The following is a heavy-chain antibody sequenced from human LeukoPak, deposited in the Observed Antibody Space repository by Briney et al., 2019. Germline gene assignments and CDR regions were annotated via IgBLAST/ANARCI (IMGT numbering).Heavy chain of an antibody. J-gene: IGHJ3*02. CDR2: INPSGGST. CDR3: ARDANGYTWRGAFDI. CDR1: GYTFTSYY. V-gene: IGHV1-46*01. D-gene: IGHD5-24*01. Sequence: ASVKVSCKASGYTFTSYYMHWVRQAPGQGLEWMGIINPSGGSTSYAQKFQGRVTMTRDMSTSTTYLELSSLRSEDTAMFYCARDANGYTWRGAFDIWGQGTMVIVSS.